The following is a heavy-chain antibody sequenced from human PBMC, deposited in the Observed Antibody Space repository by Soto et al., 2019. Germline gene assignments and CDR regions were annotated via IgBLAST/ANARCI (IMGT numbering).Heavy chain of an antibody. D-gene: IGHD2-2*01. CDR2: IIPIVGTG. Sequence: QVQLVQSGAEVRKPGSSVTVSCQASGGTFRNYAISWVRQAPGQGLEWMGGIIPIVGTGSYAQKFQGRVTITADEPTTTAYMELSSLRFEDTAVYYCARVVILVPTASTHYYYHMDVCGPGTTVTVSS. V-gene: IGHV1-69*01. CDR3: ARVVILVPTASTHYYYHMDV. CDR1: GGTFRNYA. J-gene: IGHJ6*02.